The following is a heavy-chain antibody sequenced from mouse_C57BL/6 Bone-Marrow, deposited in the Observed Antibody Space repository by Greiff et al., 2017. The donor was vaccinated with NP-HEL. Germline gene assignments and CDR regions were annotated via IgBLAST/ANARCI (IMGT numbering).Heavy chain of an antibody. CDR3: AREGSPYYFDY. J-gene: IGHJ2*01. CDR2: INYDGSST. V-gene: IGHV5-16*01. D-gene: IGHD1-1*01. Sequence: EVKLVESEGGLVQPGRSMKLSCTASGFTFSDYYMAWVRQVPEKGLEWVANINYDGSSTYYLDSLKSRFIISRDNAKNILYLQMSSLKSEDTATYYCAREGSPYYFDYWGQGTTLTVSS. CDR1: GFTFSDYY.